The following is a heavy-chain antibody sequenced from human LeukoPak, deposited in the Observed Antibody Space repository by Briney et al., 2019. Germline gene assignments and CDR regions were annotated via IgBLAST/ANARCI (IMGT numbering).Heavy chain of an antibody. CDR1: GFTFSSYA. CDR3: AKADCSSTSCYFDY. J-gene: IGHJ4*02. Sequence: GGSLRLSCAASGFTFSSYAMSWVRQAPGKGLEWVSAISGNGGSTYYADSVKGRFTISRDNSKNTLYLQMNSLRAEDTAVYYCAKADCSSTSCYFDYWGQGTLVTISS. CDR2: ISGNGGST. D-gene: IGHD2-2*01. V-gene: IGHV3-23*01.